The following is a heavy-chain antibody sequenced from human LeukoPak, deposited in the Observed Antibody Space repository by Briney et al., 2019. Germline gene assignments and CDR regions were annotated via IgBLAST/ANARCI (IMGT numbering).Heavy chain of an antibody. D-gene: IGHD6-19*01. V-gene: IGHV3-7*01. J-gene: IGHJ3*02. Sequence: GGSLRLSCAASGFTFSNYWMTWVRQAPGKGLEWVANIGQDGGEKYYVDSVKGRFTISRDNSKNTLYLQMNSLRAEDTAVYYCARDLPGIAVAGTGGAFDIWGQGTMVTVSS. CDR3: ARDLPGIAVAGTGGAFDI. CDR1: GFTFSNYW. CDR2: IGQDGGEK.